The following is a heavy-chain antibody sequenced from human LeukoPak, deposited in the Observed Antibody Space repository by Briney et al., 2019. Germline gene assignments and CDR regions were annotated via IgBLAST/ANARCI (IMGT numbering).Heavy chain of an antibody. CDR3: ACWADSGGCDIPRFDS. Sequence: GGSLRLSCAASRFAFSGYWTGWVRQAPGKGLEWGANIKQDGGEKYYADPVKGRFTISRDNAKNSLYLQMSSLRAEDTAVYYWACWADSGGCDIPRFDSWGQGTLVAVSS. CDR2: IKQDGGEK. D-gene: IGHD3-22*01. CDR1: RFAFSGYW. V-gene: IGHV3-7*01. J-gene: IGHJ4*02.